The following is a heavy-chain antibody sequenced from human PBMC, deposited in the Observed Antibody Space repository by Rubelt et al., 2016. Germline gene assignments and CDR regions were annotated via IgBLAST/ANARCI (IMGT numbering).Heavy chain of an antibody. Sequence: EVQLVESGGDLVQPGGSLRLSCAASGFTVRSNYMSWVRQAPGKGLEWVSIIHSGGSTYYADSVNGRITISRDNSKNTLYLQMNSLSSEDTAVYYCAIDHDFWSGHNYGMDAWGQGTTVTVSS. CDR3: AIDHDFWSGHNYGMDA. CDR1: GFTVRSNY. D-gene: IGHD3-3*01. V-gene: IGHV3-53*01. J-gene: IGHJ6*02. CDR2: IHSGGST.